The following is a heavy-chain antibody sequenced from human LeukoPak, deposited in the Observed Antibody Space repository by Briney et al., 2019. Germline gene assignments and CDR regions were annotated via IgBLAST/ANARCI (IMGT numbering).Heavy chain of an antibody. CDR3: ATKQWLAPPPDS. Sequence: GGSLRLSCAASGFTFSKYWMLWVRQAPGKGLESVSRINTDGTVTTYADSVKGRFTVSIDNADNTMFLQMNSVRDEHTAVYYCATKQWLAPPPDSWGQGTPVTVSS. V-gene: IGHV3-74*01. CDR2: INTDGTVT. J-gene: IGHJ4*02. D-gene: IGHD6-19*01. CDR1: GFTFSKYW.